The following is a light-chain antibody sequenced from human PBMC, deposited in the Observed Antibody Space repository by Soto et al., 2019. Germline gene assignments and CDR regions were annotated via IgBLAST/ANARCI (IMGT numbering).Light chain of an antibody. CDR3: QQSYSTFKT. CDR2: AAS. CDR1: QTINSY. Sequence: DVQMTQSPSSLSAPVGDIVTITCRASQTINSYLNWYQQKPGKAPKLLIYAASSLKSGVPSRFSGSGSGTDFTLTISNLQPEDFATYYCQQSYSTFKTFGQGTKV. J-gene: IGKJ1*01. V-gene: IGKV1-39*01.